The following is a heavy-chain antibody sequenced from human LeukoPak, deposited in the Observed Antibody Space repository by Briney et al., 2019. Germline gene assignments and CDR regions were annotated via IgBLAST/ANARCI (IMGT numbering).Heavy chain of an antibody. D-gene: IGHD5-18*01. J-gene: IGHJ4*02. CDR2: INPKSGGT. CDR1: GYTFTDYY. CDR3: ARDRSRGYSYGLESLY. Sequence: GASVKVSCETSGYTFTDYYIHWARQAPGQGLEWMGWINPKSGGTSYAQHFQGRVTMTRDTSISTAYMDLSRLKSDDTAVYYCARDRSRGYSYGLESLYWGQGTLVTVSS. V-gene: IGHV1-2*02.